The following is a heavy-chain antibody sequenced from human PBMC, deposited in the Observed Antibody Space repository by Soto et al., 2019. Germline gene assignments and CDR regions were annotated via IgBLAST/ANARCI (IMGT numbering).Heavy chain of an antibody. CDR2: ISGSGGST. J-gene: IGHJ3*02. CDR1: GFTFSSYA. Sequence: EVQLLESGGGLVQPGGSLRLSCAASGFTFSSYAMSWVRQAPGKGLEWVSAISGSGGSTYYADSVKGRFTISRDNSKNTLYLQMNSLSAEDTGVYYCAKVFYLWLAYDAFDIWGQGTMVTVSS. CDR3: AKVFYLWLAYDAFDI. D-gene: IGHD6-19*01. V-gene: IGHV3-23*01.